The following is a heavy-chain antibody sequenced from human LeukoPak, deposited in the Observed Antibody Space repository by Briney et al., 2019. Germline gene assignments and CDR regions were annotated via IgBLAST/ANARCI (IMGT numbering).Heavy chain of an antibody. Sequence: PGGSLRLSCAASGFTFSAYGMHWVRQAPGKGLEWVAFIRSDGSTKFNADSMKGRLTVSRDNSKNTLYLQMNSLRVEDTAVYYCATLPYYYDSSGSYYFDYWGQGTLVTVSS. D-gene: IGHD3-22*01. V-gene: IGHV3-30*02. J-gene: IGHJ4*02. CDR2: IRSDGSTK. CDR3: ATLPYYYDSSGSYYFDY. CDR1: GFTFSAYG.